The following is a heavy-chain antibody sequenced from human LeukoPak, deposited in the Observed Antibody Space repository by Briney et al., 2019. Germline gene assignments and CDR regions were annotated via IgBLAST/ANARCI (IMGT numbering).Heavy chain of an antibody. CDR2: IKSKTDGGTT. CDR3: TTLTVVVHS. Sequence: GGSLRLSCAASGFTFGNAWMSWVRQAPGNGLEWVGRIKSKTDGGTTEYAAPVKGRFTISRDDSKNTLHLQMNSLKTEDTAVYYCTTLTVVVHSWGQGTLVTVSS. CDR1: GFTFGNAW. V-gene: IGHV3-15*01. J-gene: IGHJ5*02. D-gene: IGHD2-2*01.